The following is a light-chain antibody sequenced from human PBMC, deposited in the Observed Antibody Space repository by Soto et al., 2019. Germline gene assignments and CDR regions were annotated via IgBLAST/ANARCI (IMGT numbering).Light chain of an antibody. CDR1: SSDVGGYKY. Sequence: QSALTQPPSASGSPGQSVTISCTGTSSDVGGYKYVSWYQRHPGKAPKLMIYEVNKRPSGVPDRFSGSKSGNTASLTVSGLQAEDEADYYCSSYAGSNNFVFGTGTKVTVL. CDR2: EVN. V-gene: IGLV2-8*01. J-gene: IGLJ1*01. CDR3: SSYAGSNNFV.